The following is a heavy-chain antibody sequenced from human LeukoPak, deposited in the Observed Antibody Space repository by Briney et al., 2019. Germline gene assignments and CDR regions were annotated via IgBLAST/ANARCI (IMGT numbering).Heavy chain of an antibody. CDR1: GYTFTSHS. Sequence: ASVKVSCKASGYTFTSHSVHWVRQAPGQGLEWMGVISPGDGRITYSQKFQGGVTLTSDPSTSTVFMDLRGLRSEDTAVFYCARQQEVTADSFYYAMDVWGQGTTVTVSS. CDR2: ISPGDGRI. D-gene: IGHD2-15*01. J-gene: IGHJ6*02. CDR3: ARQQEVTADSFYYAMDV. V-gene: IGHV1-46*01.